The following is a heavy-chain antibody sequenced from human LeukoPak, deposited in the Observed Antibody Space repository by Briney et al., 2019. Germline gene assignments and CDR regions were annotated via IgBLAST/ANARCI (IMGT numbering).Heavy chain of an antibody. D-gene: IGHD2-2*01. CDR1: GGSISSGDYY. V-gene: IGHV4-30-4*01. Sequence: SETLSLTCTVSGGSISSGDYYWSWIRQPPGKGLEWIGYIYYSGSTYYNPSLESRVTISVDTSKNQFSLKLSSVTAADTAVYYCARDGGYCSSTSCYRWFDPWGQGTLVTVSS. CDR3: ARDGGYCSSTSCYRWFDP. CDR2: IYYSGST. J-gene: IGHJ5*02.